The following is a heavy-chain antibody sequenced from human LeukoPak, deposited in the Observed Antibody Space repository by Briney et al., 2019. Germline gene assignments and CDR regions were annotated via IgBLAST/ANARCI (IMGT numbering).Heavy chain of an antibody. CDR2: MNPNSGNT. CDR1: GYTFTSYD. V-gene: IGHV1-8*01. D-gene: IGHD6-13*01. CDR3: ARGKVSAIAAAASYYFDY. Sequence: EASVKVSCKASGYTFTSYDINWVRQATGQGLEWMGWMNPNSGNTGYAQKFQGRVTMTRNTSISTAYMELSSLRSEDTAVYYCARGKVSAIAAAASYYFDYWGQGTLVTVSS. J-gene: IGHJ4*02.